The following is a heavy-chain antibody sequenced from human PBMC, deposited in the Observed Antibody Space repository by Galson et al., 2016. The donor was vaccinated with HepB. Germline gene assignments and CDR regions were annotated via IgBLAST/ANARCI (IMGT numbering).Heavy chain of an antibody. J-gene: IGHJ5*01. V-gene: IGHV3-21*01. Sequence: SLRLSCAASGFTFSSYTMNWVRQAPGKGLEWVSSISSISIYIYYADSVKGRITISRDNAKNSLYLQMNSRRAEDSAVYYCARVGHSGWFDYWGQGTLVTVSS. CDR1: GFTFSSYT. CDR3: ARVGHSGWFDY. CDR2: ISSISIYI. D-gene: IGHD6-19*01.